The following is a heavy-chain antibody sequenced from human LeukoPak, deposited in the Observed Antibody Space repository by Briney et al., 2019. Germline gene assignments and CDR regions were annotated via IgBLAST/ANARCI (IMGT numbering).Heavy chain of an antibody. CDR2: IYYSGST. Sequence: PSETLSLTCTVSGYSISSGYYWGWIRQPPGKGLEWIGSIYYSGSTYYSPSLKSRVTISVDTSKNQFSLKLSSVTAADTAVYYCARLEGLIYFDYWGQGTLVTVSS. CDR3: ARLEGLIYFDY. J-gene: IGHJ4*02. D-gene: IGHD1-1*01. V-gene: IGHV4-38-2*02. CDR1: GYSISSGYY.